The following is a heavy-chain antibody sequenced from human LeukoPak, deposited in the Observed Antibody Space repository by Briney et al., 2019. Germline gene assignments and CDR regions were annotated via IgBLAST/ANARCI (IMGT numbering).Heavy chain of an antibody. V-gene: IGHV4-34*01. CDR1: CGSFSGYY. CDR3: AKDNGSGSSYYYYYGMDV. D-gene: IGHD3-10*01. CDR2: INHSGST. Sequence: SETLSLTCAVYCGSFSGYYWSWLRQPPGKGLEWIGEINHSGSTNYNPSLKSRVTISVDTSKNQFSLKLSSVTAADTAVYYCAKDNGSGSSYYYYYGMDVWGQGTTVTVSS. J-gene: IGHJ6*02.